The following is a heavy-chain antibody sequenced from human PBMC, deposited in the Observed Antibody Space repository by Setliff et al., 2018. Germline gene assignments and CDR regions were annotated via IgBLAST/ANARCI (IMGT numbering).Heavy chain of an antibody. CDR1: GYSFSTCW. J-gene: IGHJ5*02. D-gene: IGHD3-10*01. CDR3: ARHPYYYGSGTYLDNNNRWFDP. CDR2: IYPGDSIT. V-gene: IGHV5-51*01. Sequence: PGESLKISCKGSGYSFSTCWIGWVRQMPGKGLEWMGIIYPGDSITRYSPSFQGQVPISVDKSINTAYLQWSSLRASDTAIYYCARHPYYYGSGTYLDNNNRWFDPWGQGTLVTVSS.